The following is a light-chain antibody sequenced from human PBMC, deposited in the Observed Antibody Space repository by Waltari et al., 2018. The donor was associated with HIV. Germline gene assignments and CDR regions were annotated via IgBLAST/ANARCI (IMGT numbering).Light chain of an antibody. CDR2: END. CDR3: GTWDTSLRATV. CDR1: SSNIGDTF. V-gene: IGLV1-51*02. Sequence: QSVLTQPPSVSAAPGQKVTISCSGGSSNIGDTFVAWYQHLPGTAPKVLIYENDKRPAGIPDRCSGSKSGTSANRGITGLQNGDEADYYGGTWDTSLRATVLGGGTKVTVL. J-gene: IGLJ2*01.